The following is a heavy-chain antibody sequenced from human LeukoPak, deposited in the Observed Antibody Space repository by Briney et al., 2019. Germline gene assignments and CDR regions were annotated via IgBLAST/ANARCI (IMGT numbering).Heavy chain of an antibody. Sequence: PGGSLRLSCAASGFTFSSYSMNWVRQAPGKGLEWVSSISSSSSYIYYADSVKGRFTISRDNAKNSPYLQMNSLRAEDTAVYYCARRADIVVLPAASYYMDVWGKGTTVTISS. CDR1: GFTFSSYS. CDR3: ARRADIVVLPAASYYMDV. CDR2: ISSSSSYI. D-gene: IGHD2-2*01. J-gene: IGHJ6*03. V-gene: IGHV3-21*01.